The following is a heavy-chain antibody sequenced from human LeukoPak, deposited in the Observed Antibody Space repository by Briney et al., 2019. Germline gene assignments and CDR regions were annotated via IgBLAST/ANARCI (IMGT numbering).Heavy chain of an antibody. CDR3: ARVMRDLREGYDI. D-gene: IGHD2-21*01. J-gene: IGHJ3*02. V-gene: IGHV3-66*02. CDR2: IYSGGST. CDR1: GFTVSSNY. Sequence: PGGSLRLSCAASGFTVSSNYMSWVRQAPGKGLEWVSIIYSGGSTYNTDSVKGRFTTSRDNSKNTLYRHVNSLRAEDTAVYYCARVMRDLREGYDIWGQGTMVTISS.